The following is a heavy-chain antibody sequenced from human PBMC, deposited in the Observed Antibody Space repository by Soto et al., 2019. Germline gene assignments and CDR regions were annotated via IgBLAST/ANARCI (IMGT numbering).Heavy chain of an antibody. CDR2: IWYDGSNK. V-gene: IGHV3-33*01. Sequence: QVQLVESGGGVVQPGRSLRLSCAASGFTFSSYGMHWVRQAPGKGLEWVAVIWYDGSNKYYADSVKGRFTISRDNSKYTLYLQMNSLRAEDTAVYYCARDSGYSSSWYHYWGQGTLVTVSS. J-gene: IGHJ4*02. CDR3: ARDSGYSSSWYHY. CDR1: GFTFSSYG. D-gene: IGHD6-13*01.